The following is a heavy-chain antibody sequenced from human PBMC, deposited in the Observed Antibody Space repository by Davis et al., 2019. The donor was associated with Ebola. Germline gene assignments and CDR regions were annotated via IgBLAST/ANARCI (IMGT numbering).Heavy chain of an antibody. CDR1: GFTFSSYG. V-gene: IGHV3-30*03. CDR2: ISYDGSNK. D-gene: IGHD3-3*01. Sequence: GESLKISCAASGFTFSSYGMHWVRQAPGKGLEWVAVISYDGSNKYYADSVKGRFTISRDNSKNTLYLQMNSLRAEDTAVYYCASERIRIFGGAPMDVWGQGTTVTVSS. J-gene: IGHJ6*02. CDR3: ASERIRIFGGAPMDV.